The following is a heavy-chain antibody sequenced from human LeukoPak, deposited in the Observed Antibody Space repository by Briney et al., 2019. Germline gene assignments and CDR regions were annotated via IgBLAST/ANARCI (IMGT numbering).Heavy chain of an antibody. CDR1: RFTFSSST. Sequence: GGSLRLSCAASRFTFSSSTMNWVRQAPGKGLEWVANIKKDGSEKYFVDSVKGRFTISRDNAKNSLYLQMNSLRAEDTAVYYCVRGGSGTVVRGIAWAWFDPWGQGTLVTVSS. D-gene: IGHD3-10*01. V-gene: IGHV3-7*05. J-gene: IGHJ5*02. CDR3: VRGGSGTVVRGIAWAWFDP. CDR2: IKKDGSEK.